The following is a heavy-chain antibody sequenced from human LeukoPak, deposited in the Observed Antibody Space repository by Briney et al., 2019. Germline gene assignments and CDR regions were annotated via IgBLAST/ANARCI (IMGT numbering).Heavy chain of an antibody. CDR2: IYYSGST. J-gene: IGHJ4*02. CDR1: GGSISSYY. D-gene: IGHD2-2*01. V-gene: IGHV4-59*01. CDR3: ARVREYELLCYFDY. Sequence: TSETLSLTCTVSGGSISSYYWSWIRQPPGKGLEWIGYIYYSGSTNYNPSLKSRVTISVDTSKNQFSLKLSSVTAADTAVYYCARVREYELLCYFDYWGQGTLVTVSS.